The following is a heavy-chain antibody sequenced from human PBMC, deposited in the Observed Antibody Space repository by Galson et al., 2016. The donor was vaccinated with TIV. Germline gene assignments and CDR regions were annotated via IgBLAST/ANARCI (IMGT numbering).Heavy chain of an antibody. CDR1: GFTFDDYG. Sequence: SLRLSCAASGFTFDDYGMSWVRQAPGKGLEWVSGINWSGDSTRYVDSVKGRFTISRDNAKNSLYLEMDSLRAEDTALYYCARGGGSYYAVDSWGQGTLVTVSS. CDR3: ARGGGSYYAVDS. D-gene: IGHD1-26*01. J-gene: IGHJ4*02. V-gene: IGHV3-20*04. CDR2: INWSGDST.